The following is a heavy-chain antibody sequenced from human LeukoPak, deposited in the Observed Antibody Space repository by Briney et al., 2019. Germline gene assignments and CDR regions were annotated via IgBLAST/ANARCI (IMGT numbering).Heavy chain of an antibody. D-gene: IGHD6-19*01. J-gene: IGHJ6*03. CDR3: AKAWYSSGWSTYYYYYYMDV. CDR2: ISSSGSTI. CDR1: GFTFSDYY. Sequence: PGGSLRLSCAASGFTFSDYYMSWIRQAPGKGLEWVSYISSSGSTIYYADSVKGRFTISRDNAKNSLYLQMNSLRAEDTAVYYCAKAWYSSGWSTYYYYYYMDVWGKGTTVTVSS. V-gene: IGHV3-11*04.